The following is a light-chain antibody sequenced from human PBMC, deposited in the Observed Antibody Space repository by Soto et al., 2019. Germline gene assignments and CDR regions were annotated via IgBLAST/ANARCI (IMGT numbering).Light chain of an antibody. CDR3: ASYAGNDMWV. V-gene: IGLV2-23*02. CDR2: EVS. CDR1: SSDVGSYNL. Sequence: QSALTQPASVSGSPGQSITISCTGTSSDVGSYNLVSWYQQHPGKAPKLMIFEVSRRPSGAPARFSGSKSGNTASLTVSGLQSEDEANYYCASYAGNDMWVFGGGTKVTVL. J-gene: IGLJ2*01.